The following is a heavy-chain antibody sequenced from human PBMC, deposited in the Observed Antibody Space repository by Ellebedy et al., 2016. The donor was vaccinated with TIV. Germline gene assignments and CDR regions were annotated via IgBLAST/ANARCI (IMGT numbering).Heavy chain of an antibody. V-gene: IGHV1-8*01. Sequence: ASVKVSXXASGYTFTSYDINWVRQAAGQGLECMGWMNPNSGNTGYAQKFQGRVTMTRDTSTNTVYIELSSLRSEDTAVYYCARAAPYEILTDHYSDIDYWGQGTLVTVSS. CDR2: MNPNSGNT. J-gene: IGHJ4*02. D-gene: IGHD3-9*01. CDR3: ARAAPYEILTDHYSDIDY. CDR1: GYTFTSYD.